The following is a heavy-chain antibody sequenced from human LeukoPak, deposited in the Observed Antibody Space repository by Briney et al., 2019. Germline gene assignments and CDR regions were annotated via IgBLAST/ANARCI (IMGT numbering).Heavy chain of an antibody. CDR1: GGSISSYY. J-gene: IGHJ6*03. CDR3: ARTTEGYCRGRSCYSYYYYMDV. V-gene: IGHV4-59*01. Sequence: PSETLSLTCTVSGGSISSYYWNWIRQPPGKGLEWIGYIYYSGSTNYNPSLKSRVTISVDTSKNQFSLKLSSVTAADTAVYYCARTTEGYCRGRSCYSYYYYMDVWGKGTTVTVSS. CDR2: IYYSGST. D-gene: IGHD2-15*01.